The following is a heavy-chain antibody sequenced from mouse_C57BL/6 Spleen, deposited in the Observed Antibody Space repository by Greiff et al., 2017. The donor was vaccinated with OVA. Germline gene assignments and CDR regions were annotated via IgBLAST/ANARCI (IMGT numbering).Heavy chain of an antibody. CDR3: TRDGPSYWYFDV. Sequence: EVKLMESGEGLVKPGGSLKLSCAASGFTFSSYAMSWVRQTPGKRLEWVAYISSGGDYIYYADTVKGRFTISRDNARNTLYLQMSSLKSEDTAMYYCTRDGPSYWYFDVWGTGTTVTVSS. CDR2: ISSGGDYI. V-gene: IGHV5-9-1*02. J-gene: IGHJ1*03. CDR1: GFTFSSYA. D-gene: IGHD2-3*01.